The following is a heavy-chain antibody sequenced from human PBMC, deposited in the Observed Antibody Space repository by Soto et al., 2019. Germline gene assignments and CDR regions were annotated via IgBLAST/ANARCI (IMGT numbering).Heavy chain of an antibody. CDR1: GYTFTCYG. J-gene: IGHJ3*02. Sequence: ASVKVSCKASGYTFTCYGISWVRQAPGQGLEWMGGIIPIFGTANYAQKFQGRVTITADESTSTAYMELSSLRSEDTAVYYCARGRRHGVVTMIVAPGLGAFDIWGQGTMVTVSS. D-gene: IGHD3-22*01. V-gene: IGHV1-69*13. CDR3: ARGRRHGVVTMIVAPGLGAFDI. CDR2: IIPIFGTA.